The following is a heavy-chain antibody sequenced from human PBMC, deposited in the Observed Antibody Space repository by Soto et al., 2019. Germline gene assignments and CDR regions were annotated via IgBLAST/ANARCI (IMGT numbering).Heavy chain of an antibody. Sequence: QVQMVESGGGVVQPGRSLRLSCAASAFTFRSYDMHWVRQAPGKGLEWLTFISYDGSNEYYADSVKGRFAISRDNSKNTLYLQMNSLGPEDTAVYYCARYCNGGACYSGSLDYWGQGTLVTVSS. J-gene: IGHJ4*02. D-gene: IGHD2-15*01. CDR3: ARYCNGGACYSGSLDY. V-gene: IGHV3-30*09. CDR1: AFTFRSYD. CDR2: ISYDGSNE.